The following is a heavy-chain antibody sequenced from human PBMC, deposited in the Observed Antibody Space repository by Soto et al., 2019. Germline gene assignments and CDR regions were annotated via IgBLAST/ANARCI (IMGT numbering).Heavy chain of an antibody. D-gene: IGHD2-15*01. J-gene: IGHJ4*02. V-gene: IGHV1-3*01. CDR3: ARELQGLYYFDY. Sequence: GASVNVSCKASGYTFISYAIHWVRQAPGQRLEWMGWINAGNGNTKYSQKFQGRVTITRDTSASTAYMELTSLRSEDTAVYYCARELQGLYYFDYWGQGTLVTVSS. CDR2: INAGNGNT. CDR1: GYTFISYA.